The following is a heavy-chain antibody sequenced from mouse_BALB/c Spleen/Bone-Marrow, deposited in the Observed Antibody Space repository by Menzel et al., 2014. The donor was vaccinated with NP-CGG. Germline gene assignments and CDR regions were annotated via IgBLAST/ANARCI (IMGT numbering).Heavy chain of an antibody. Sequence: EVKLVESGGGLVQPGNSLRLSCATSGFTFSDFYMEWVRQPPGKRLEWIAASRNKAKYYTTEYSASVKGRFIVSRDTSQSVLYLQMNALRAEDTAIYYCARDVGYGNYFVYWGQETLVTVSA. CDR2: SRNKAKYYTT. V-gene: IGHV7-1*02. CDR1: GFTFSDFY. J-gene: IGHJ3*01. CDR3: ARDVGYGNYFVY. D-gene: IGHD2-10*02.